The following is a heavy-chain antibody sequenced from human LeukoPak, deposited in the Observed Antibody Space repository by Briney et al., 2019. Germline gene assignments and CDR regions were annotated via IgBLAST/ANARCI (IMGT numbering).Heavy chain of an antibody. CDR3: ACDSPSNCSSTSCYIGSNMDV. V-gene: IGHV4-39*07. CDR1: GGSISSSRYY. Sequence: SETLSLTCIVTGGSISSSRYYWGWIRQPPGKGLEWIGSIYYSGSTYYNTSLKSQVTISVATSRNKFSLKLSSLTDADTAEYYCACDSPSNCSSTSCYIGSNMDVWGKGTTVTVSS. J-gene: IGHJ6*03. CDR2: IYYSGST. D-gene: IGHD2-2*02.